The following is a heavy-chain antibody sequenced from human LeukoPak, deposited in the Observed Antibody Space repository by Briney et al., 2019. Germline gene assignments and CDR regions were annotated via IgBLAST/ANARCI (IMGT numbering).Heavy chain of an antibody. J-gene: IGHJ2*01. Sequence: SQTLSLTCSVSGGSISSSAYHWSWFRQHPGKGLEWIGYIYYTGRTYYSPSLKSRVTISLDTSKNQFSLKLSSVTAADTAVYYCARGTVTTRYFDLWGRGTLVTVSS. CDR3: ARGTVTTRYFDL. V-gene: IGHV4-31*03. CDR1: GGSISSSAYH. CDR2: IYYTGRT. D-gene: IGHD4-17*01.